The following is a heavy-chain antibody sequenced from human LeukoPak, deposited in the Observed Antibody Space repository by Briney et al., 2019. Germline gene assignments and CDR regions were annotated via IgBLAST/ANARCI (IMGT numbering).Heavy chain of an antibody. V-gene: IGHV3-23*01. J-gene: IGHJ4*02. CDR1: GFTFNSYA. CDR2: ISGGDNNT. CDR3: AKPPYDH. Sequence: PGGSLRLSCAASGFTFNSYAMSWVRQAPGKGLEWVSTISGGDNNTYYADSVKGRSTISRDNSKNTVYLQVSSLRADDTAAYYCAKPPYDHWGQGTLVTVSS.